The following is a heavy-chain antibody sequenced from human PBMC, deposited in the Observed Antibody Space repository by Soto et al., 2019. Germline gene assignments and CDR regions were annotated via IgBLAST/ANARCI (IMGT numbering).Heavy chain of an antibody. CDR2: IIPLFGTA. D-gene: IGHD6-19*01. CDR3: ARPKGTYSSGYYYFDF. CDR1: GGTFSTYA. V-gene: IGHV1-69*01. Sequence: QVQLEQSGGEVKQPGSSVRVSCKTSGGTFSTYAINWVRQAPGQGLEWMGAIIPLFGTADYSQKFQGRVTITADESTSKAYMELSSLIFDDTAVYFCARPKGTYSSGYYYFDFWGQGTLVTVSS. J-gene: IGHJ4*02.